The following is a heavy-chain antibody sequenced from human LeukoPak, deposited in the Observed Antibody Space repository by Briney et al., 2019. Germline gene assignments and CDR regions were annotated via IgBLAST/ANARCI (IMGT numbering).Heavy chain of an antibody. Sequence: GVSLRLSCAVSGFTFSTKSMNWVRQAPGKGLEWVSYITADSGTTYYADSVKGRFTISRDNAKNSLYLQMNSLRDEDTAVYYCASRDYFDYWGQGTLDTVSS. CDR1: GFTFSTKS. CDR2: ITADSGTT. CDR3: ASRDYFDY. V-gene: IGHV3-48*02. J-gene: IGHJ4*02.